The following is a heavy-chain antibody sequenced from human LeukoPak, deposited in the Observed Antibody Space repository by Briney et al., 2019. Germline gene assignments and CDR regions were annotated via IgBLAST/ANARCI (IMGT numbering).Heavy chain of an antibody. Sequence: SETLSLTCTVSGGSISSSYWSWIRQPPGKGLEWIGRISTIGSTNYNPSLNSRVTISIDTSKNQFSLKLSSVTAADTAVYYCARDGCGGSCFHYYYYYYMDVWGKGTTVTISS. J-gene: IGHJ6*03. CDR1: GGSISSSY. CDR3: ARDGCGGSCFHYYYYYYMDV. D-gene: IGHD2-15*01. CDR2: ISTIGST. V-gene: IGHV4-4*08.